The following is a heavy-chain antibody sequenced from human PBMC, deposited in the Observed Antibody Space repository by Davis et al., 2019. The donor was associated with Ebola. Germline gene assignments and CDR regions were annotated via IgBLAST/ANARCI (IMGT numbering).Heavy chain of an antibody. CDR2: IRSKAYGGTT. CDR3: TRDGYSSGFDY. V-gene: IGHV3-49*03. CDR1: GFTFGDYA. D-gene: IGHD6-19*01. Sequence: GESLKISCPASGFTFGDYAMSWFRQAPGKGLEWVGFIRSKAYGGTTEYAASVKGRFTISRDDSKSIAYLQMNSLKTEDTAVYYCTRDGYSSGFDYWGQGTLVTVSS. J-gene: IGHJ4*02.